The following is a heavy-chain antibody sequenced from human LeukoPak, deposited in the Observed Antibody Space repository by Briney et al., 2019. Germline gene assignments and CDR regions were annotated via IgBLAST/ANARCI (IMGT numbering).Heavy chain of an antibody. V-gene: IGHV3-23*01. CDR1: KFTFSDYY. Sequence: PGGSLRLSCAASKFTFSDYYMSWIRQAPGKGLEWVSTISGSGGSTYYADSVKGRFTISRDNAKNTLSLQMSSLRAEDTAVYYCAKEGSSGWIPTRHFDHWGLGTLVTVSS. CDR3: AKEGSSGWIPTRHFDH. CDR2: ISGSGGST. D-gene: IGHD6-19*01. J-gene: IGHJ4*02.